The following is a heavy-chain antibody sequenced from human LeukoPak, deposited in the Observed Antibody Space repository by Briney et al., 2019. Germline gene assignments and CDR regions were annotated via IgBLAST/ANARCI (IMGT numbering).Heavy chain of an antibody. J-gene: IGHJ4*02. CDR3: AREEMATSNFDY. D-gene: IGHD5-24*01. V-gene: IGHV1-2*02. CDR1: GYTFTGYY. CDR2: INPNSGGT. Sequence: GASVKVSCKVSGYTFTGYYMHWVRQAPGQGLEWMGWINPNSGGTNYAQKFQGRVTMTRDTSISTAYMELSRLRSDDTAVYYCAREEMATSNFDYWGQGTLVTVSS.